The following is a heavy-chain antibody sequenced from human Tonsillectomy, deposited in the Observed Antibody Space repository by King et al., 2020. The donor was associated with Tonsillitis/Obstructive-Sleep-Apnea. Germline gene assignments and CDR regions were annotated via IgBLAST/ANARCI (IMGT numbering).Heavy chain of an antibody. CDR2: INGGKCNT. V-gene: IGHV1-3*01. CDR3: ARAWDIEAAGLGGY. J-gene: IGHJ4*02. Sequence: QLVQSGAEGKKPGASVKVSCKASGYTFTNYAMHWVRQAPGQRLEWLGWINGGKCNTKYSQNFQGRVTITRDTSAGTASMELSSLRPEDTAVYYWARAWDIEAAGLGGYWGQGTLVTVSS. D-gene: IGHD6-13*01. CDR1: GYTFTNYA.